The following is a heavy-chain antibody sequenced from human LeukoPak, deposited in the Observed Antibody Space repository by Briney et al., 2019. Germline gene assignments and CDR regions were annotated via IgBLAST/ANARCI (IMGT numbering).Heavy chain of an antibody. V-gene: IGHV3-7*03. D-gene: IGHD3-3*01. CDR3: ARAEWSNWYFDL. CDR2: IKQDGSEK. CDR1: GFTFSTYW. J-gene: IGHJ2*01. Sequence: GGSLRLSCAASGFTFSTYWMNWVRQAPGKGLEWVANIKQDGSEKYYVDSVKGRFTLSRDSAKNSLYLQMNSLRAEDSAVYYCARAEWSNWYFDLWGRGTLVTVSS.